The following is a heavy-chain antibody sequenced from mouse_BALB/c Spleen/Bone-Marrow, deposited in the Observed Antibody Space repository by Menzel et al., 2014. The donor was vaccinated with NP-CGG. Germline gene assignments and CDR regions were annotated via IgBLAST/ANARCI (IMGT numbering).Heavy chain of an antibody. V-gene: IGHV5-9-3*01. J-gene: IGHJ1*01. Sequence: EVKLVESGGGLVKPGGSLKLSCAASGFTFSTYAMSWVRQTPEKRLEWVATINSGGTYIYYADSVKGRFTISRDNAKNPLYQQMSSLRSEDAAMFYCARPRMITTSFDVWGAGTTVTVSS. D-gene: IGHD2-4*01. CDR1: GFTFSTYA. CDR2: INSGGTYI. CDR3: ARPRMITTSFDV.